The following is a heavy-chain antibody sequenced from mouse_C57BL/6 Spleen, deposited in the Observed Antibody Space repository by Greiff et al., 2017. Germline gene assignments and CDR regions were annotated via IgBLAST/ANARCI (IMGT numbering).Heavy chain of an antibody. V-gene: IGHV5-16*02. CDR3: AIVRGSCSLCTLDY. Sequence: EVMLVESEGGLVQPGSSMKLSCTASGFTFSDYYMAWVRQVPEKGLEWVANINYDGSSTYYLDSLKSRFIISRDNAKNNLYLQLSSLKSEDTAMYYCAIVRGSCSLCTLDYWGQGTPVTVSS. CDR1: GFTFSDYY. D-gene: IGHD6-2*01. J-gene: IGHJ4*01. CDR2: INYDGSST.